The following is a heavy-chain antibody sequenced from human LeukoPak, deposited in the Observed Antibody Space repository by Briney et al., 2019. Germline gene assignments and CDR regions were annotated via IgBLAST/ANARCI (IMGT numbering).Heavy chain of an antibody. D-gene: IGHD3-10*01. V-gene: IGHV4-39*01. Sequence: SETLSLTCTVSGGSISSSSYYWGWIRQPPGKGLEWIGSIYYSGSTYYNPSLKSRVTISVDTSKNQFSLKLSSVTAADTALYYCARVYYASGTLRGFDYWGQGTLVTVSS. CDR3: ARVYYASGTLRGFDY. CDR1: GGSISSSSYY. CDR2: IYYSGST. J-gene: IGHJ4*02.